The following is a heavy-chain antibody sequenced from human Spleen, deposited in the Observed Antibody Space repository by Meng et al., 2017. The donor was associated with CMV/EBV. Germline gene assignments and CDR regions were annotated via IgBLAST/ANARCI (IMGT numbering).Heavy chain of an antibody. CDR2: IYPGDSDT. D-gene: IGHD2-15*01. J-gene: IGHJ4*02. V-gene: IGHV5-51*01. CDR1: GYSFTSYW. CDR3: ARPPHCTGGRCYLSDY. Sequence: GESLKISCKGSGYSFTSYWIGWVRQMPGKGLEWMGIIYPGDSDTRYSPSFQGQVTISADKSISTAYLQWSSLKASDSAMYYCARPPHCTGGRCYLSDYWGQGTLVTVSS.